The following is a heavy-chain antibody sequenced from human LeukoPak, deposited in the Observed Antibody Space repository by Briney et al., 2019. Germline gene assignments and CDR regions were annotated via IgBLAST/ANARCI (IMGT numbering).Heavy chain of an antibody. CDR2: IYYSGST. D-gene: IGHD2-2*01. CDR1: GGSISSSSYY. Sequence: SETLSLTCTVSGGSISSSSYYWGWIRQPPGKGLEWIGSIYYSGSTYYNPSLKSRVTISVDTSKNQFSLKLSSVTAADTAVYYCARGEIVVVVPAAISSRDNWFDPWGQGTLVTVSS. V-gene: IGHV4-39*07. J-gene: IGHJ5*02. CDR3: ARGEIVVVVPAAISSRDNWFDP.